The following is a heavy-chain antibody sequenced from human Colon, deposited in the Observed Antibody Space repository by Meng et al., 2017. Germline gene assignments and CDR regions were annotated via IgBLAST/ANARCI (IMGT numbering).Heavy chain of an antibody. CDR2: INHSGST. Sequence: VQRHAWGAGLLTPPEPLSLPCACYGASFSGYSWSWIRPPPGKGLEWIGEINHSGSTNYNPSLKSRVTISVDTSKNQFSLKLSSVTAADTAVYYCARGRYSGYLPWGQGTLVTVSS. J-gene: IGHJ5*02. CDR1: GASFSGYS. V-gene: IGHV4-34*01. CDR3: ARGRYSGYLP. D-gene: IGHD5-12*01.